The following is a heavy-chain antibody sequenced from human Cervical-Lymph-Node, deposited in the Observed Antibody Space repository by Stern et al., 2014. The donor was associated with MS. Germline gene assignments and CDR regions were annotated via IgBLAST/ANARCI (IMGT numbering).Heavy chain of an antibody. J-gene: IGHJ6*02. CDR1: GLTFSSSG. Sequence: EVQLVASGGGLVQPGGSLRLSCTASGLTFSSSGMSGVRPAPGKGLEWVSVISGSGADTYYGDSVKGRFTISRDNSKNTLYLRMNSLRAEDTAVYYCAKESGSYDYYYFGMDVWGQGTTVIVSS. CDR3: AKESGSYDYYYFGMDV. CDR2: ISGSGADT. V-gene: IGHV3-23*04. D-gene: IGHD1-26*01.